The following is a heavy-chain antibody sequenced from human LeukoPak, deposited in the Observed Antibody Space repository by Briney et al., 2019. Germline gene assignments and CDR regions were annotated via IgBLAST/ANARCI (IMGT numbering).Heavy chain of an antibody. D-gene: IGHD3-22*01. Sequence: ASVKVSCKASGYTFTGYYMHWVRQAPGRGLEWMGWINPNSGGTNYAQKFQGRVTMTRDTSISTAYMELSRLRSDDTAVYYCARGRHYYDSSGYVGYWGQGTLVTVSS. CDR3: ARGRHYYDSSGYVGY. CDR2: INPNSGGT. J-gene: IGHJ4*02. V-gene: IGHV1-2*02. CDR1: GYTFTGYY.